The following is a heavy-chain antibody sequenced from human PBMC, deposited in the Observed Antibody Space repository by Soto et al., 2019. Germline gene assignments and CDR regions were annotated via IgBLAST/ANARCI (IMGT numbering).Heavy chain of an antibody. CDR2: INHSGST. CDR1: GGSFSGYY. Sequence: SETLSLTRAVYGGSFSGYYWSWIRQPPGKGLEWIGEINHSGSTNYNPSLKSRVTISVDTSKNQFSLKLSSVTAADTAVYYCARGVYYGSGSYPRRAFDYWGQGTLVTVSS. D-gene: IGHD3-10*01. V-gene: IGHV4-34*01. J-gene: IGHJ4*02. CDR3: ARGVYYGSGSYPRRAFDY.